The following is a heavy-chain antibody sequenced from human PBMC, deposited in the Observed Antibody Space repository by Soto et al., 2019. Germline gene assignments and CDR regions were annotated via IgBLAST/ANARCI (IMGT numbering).Heavy chain of an antibody. V-gene: IGHV3-43D*03. CDR1: GFTFDDYA. CDR2: ISWDGGST. J-gene: IGHJ6*02. CDR3: AKDAGYSGYSGYDYYYYGMDV. Sequence: GGSLRLSCAASGFTFDDYAMHWVRQAPGKGLEWVSLISWDGGSTYYADSVKGRFTISRDNSKNSLYLQMNSLRAEDTALYYCAKDAGYSGYSGYDYYYYGMDVWGQGTTVTVSS. D-gene: IGHD5-12*01.